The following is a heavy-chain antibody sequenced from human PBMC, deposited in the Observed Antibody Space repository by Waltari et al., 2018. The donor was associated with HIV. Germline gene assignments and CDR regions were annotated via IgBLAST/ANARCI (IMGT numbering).Heavy chain of an antibody. Sequence: LQLHESGPGVVKPSETLSLTCTVSGGSIGDSSSYWAWIRQTPGKGLEWIGSFFYGGSSSYGGRASYLSSLKSRLSISVDTSRNQLSLKLRSVNATDTAVYFCARPPQTGDLGDYWGRGTLVTVS. CDR3: ARPPQTGDLGDY. V-gene: IGHV4-39*01. J-gene: IGHJ4*02. D-gene: IGHD7-27*01. CDR1: GGSIGDSSSY. CDR2: FFYGGSSSYGGRA.